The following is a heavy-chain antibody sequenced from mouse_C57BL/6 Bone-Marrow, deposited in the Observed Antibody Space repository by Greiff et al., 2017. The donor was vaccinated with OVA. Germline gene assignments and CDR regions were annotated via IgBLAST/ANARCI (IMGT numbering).Heavy chain of an antibody. V-gene: IGHV1-55*01. Sequence: QVQLQQSGAELVKPGASVKMSCKASGYTFTSYWITWVKQRPGQGLEWIGDIYPGSGSTNYNEKFKSKATLTVDTSSSTAYMQLSSLTSEDSAVYYCAREGYGNYEGYAMDYWGQGTSVTVSS. J-gene: IGHJ4*01. CDR1: GYTFTSYW. CDR3: AREGYGNYEGYAMDY. D-gene: IGHD2-1*01. CDR2: IYPGSGST.